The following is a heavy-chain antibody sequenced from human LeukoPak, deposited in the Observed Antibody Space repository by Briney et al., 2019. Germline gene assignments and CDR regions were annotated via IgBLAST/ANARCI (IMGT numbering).Heavy chain of an antibody. V-gene: IGHV1-2*02. CDR2: INPNSGGT. J-gene: IGHJ4*02. CDR3: ARDNRRTPAAISLLGY. Sequence: ASVKVSCKASGYTFTGYYMHWVRQAPGQGLEWMGWINPNSGGTNYAQKFQGRVTMTRDTSISTAYMELSRLRFDDTAVYYCARDNRRTPAAISLLGYGGQGTLVTVSS. CDR1: GYTFTGYY. D-gene: IGHD2-2*02.